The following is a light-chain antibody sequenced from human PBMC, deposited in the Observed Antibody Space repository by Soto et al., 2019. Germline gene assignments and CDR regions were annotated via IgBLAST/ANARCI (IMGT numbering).Light chain of an antibody. CDR3: QQSYSTLWT. V-gene: IGKV1-39*01. CDR1: QSITIY. J-gene: IGKJ1*01. Sequence: DIQMTDSPSSLSASVGDRVTITCRASQSITIYLNWYQQKPGEAPNLLIFGASTLQSGVPSRFSGSGSGTDFTLTISSLQPEDFATYYCQQSYSTLWTFGQGTKVDIK. CDR2: GAS.